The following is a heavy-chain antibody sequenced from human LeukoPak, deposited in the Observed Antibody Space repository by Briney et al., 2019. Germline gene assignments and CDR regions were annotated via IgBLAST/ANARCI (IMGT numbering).Heavy chain of an antibody. CDR3: ARDRARLTVPITRHDAFDI. D-gene: IGHD4-17*01. Sequence: VASVKVSCKASGYAFTGYYIHWVRQAPGQGLEWMGWINPNSGGTKYAQKFQGRVTMTRDTSITTAYMELSRLRSDDTAVYYCARDRARLTVPITRHDAFDIWGQGTMVTVSS. J-gene: IGHJ3*02. CDR2: INPNSGGT. V-gene: IGHV1-2*02. CDR1: GYAFTGYY.